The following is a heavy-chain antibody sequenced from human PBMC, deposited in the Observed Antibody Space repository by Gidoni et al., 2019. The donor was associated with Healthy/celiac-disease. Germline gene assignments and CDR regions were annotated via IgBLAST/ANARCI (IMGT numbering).Heavy chain of an antibody. D-gene: IGHD6-19*01. J-gene: IGHJ3*02. CDR2: IYWDDDK. CDR3: AHSGSSGWGGAFDI. V-gene: IGHV2-5*02. Sequence: QITLKESGPTLVTPTQPLTLTCTFSGFSLSTSRVGVGWIRQPPGKALEWLALIYWDDDKRYSPSLKSRLTITKDTSKNQVVLTMTNMDPVDTATYYCAHSGSSGWGGAFDIWGQGTMVTVSS. CDR1: GFSLSTSRVG.